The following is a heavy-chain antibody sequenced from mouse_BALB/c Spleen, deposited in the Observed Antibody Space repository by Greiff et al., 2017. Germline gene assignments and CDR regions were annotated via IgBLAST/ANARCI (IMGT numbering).Heavy chain of an antibody. Sequence: VQLVESGAELAKPGASVKMSCKASGYTFTSYWMHWVKQRPGQGLEWIGYINPSTGYTEYNQKFKDKATLTADKSSSTAYMQLSSLTSEDSAVYHCARQLRRYAMDYWGQGTSVTVSS. D-gene: IGHD1-2*01. CDR1: GYTFTSYW. CDR2: INPSTGYT. J-gene: IGHJ4*01. CDR3: ARQLRRYAMDY. V-gene: IGHV1-7*01.